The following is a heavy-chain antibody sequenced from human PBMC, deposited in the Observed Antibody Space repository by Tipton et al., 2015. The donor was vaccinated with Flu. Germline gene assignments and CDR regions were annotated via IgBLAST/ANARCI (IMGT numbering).Heavy chain of an antibody. CDR3: AKEGLASTRFHSTSPYFDS. Sequence: SGVIFSSYGMNWVRQAPGKGLEWVATVSYDGNYAYYADSVKGRFTIPRDNSKDTLYLEMNGLRPEDTAVYYCAKEGLASTRFHSTSPYFDSWGQGTLVTVSA. CDR1: GVIFSSYG. D-gene: IGHD6-6*01. CDR2: VSYDGNYA. J-gene: IGHJ4*02. V-gene: IGHV3-30*18.